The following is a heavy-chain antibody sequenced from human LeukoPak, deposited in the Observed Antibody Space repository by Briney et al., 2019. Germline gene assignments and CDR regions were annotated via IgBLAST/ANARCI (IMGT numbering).Heavy chain of an antibody. CDR3: ARDRGVVVPAAPDSRYFDY. CDR1: GYTFTSYG. D-gene: IGHD2-2*01. V-gene: IGHV1-18*01. J-gene: IGHJ4*02. Sequence: ASVKVSCKASGYTFTSYGISWVRQAPGQGLEWMGWISAYNGNTNYAQKLQGRVTMTTDTSTSTAYMELRSLRSDDTAVYYCARDRGVVVPAAPDSRYFDYWGQGTLVTVSS. CDR2: ISAYNGNT.